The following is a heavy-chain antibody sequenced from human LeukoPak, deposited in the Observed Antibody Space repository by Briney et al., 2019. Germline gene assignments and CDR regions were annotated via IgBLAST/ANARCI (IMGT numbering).Heavy chain of an antibody. J-gene: IGHJ4*02. CDR1: GFTFDDYA. D-gene: IGHD3-9*01. CDR2: ISGDGGST. V-gene: IGHV3-43*02. CDR3: AAYDILTGSCDY. Sequence: GGSLRLSCAASGFTFDDYAMHWVRQAPGKGLEWVSLISGDGGSTYYADSVKGRFTISRDNSKNSLYLQMNSLRTEDTALYYCAAYDILTGSCDYWGQGTLVTVSS.